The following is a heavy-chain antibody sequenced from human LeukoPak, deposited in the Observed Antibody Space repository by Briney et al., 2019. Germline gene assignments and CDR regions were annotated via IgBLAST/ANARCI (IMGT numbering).Heavy chain of an antibody. CDR1: GGSFSGYY. V-gene: IGHV4-34*01. J-gene: IGHJ6*02. CDR2: INRSGST. Sequence: SETLSLTCAVYGGSFSGYYWSWIRQPPGRGLEWIGEINRSGSTNYNPSLKSRVTISVDTSKNQFSLKLSSVTAADTAVYYCARQSGYCSSTSCYNGRFYYGMDVWGQGTTVTVSS. CDR3: ARQSGYCSSTSCYNGRFYYGMDV. D-gene: IGHD2-2*02.